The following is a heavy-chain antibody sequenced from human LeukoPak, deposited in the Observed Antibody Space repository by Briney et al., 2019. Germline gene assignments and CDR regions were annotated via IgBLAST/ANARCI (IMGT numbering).Heavy chain of an antibody. V-gene: IGHV4-59*12. D-gene: IGHD3-3*01. CDR3: ARGSSLYYDFWSGYYSSDYYYYYMDV. CDR1: GGSISSYY. Sequence: PSETLSLTCTVSGGSISSYYWSWIRQPPGKGLEWIGYIYYSGSTNYNPSLKSRVTISVDTSKNQFSLKLSSVTAADTAVYYCARGSSLYYDFWSGYYSSDYYYYYMDVWGKGTTVTVSS. J-gene: IGHJ6*03. CDR2: IYYSGST.